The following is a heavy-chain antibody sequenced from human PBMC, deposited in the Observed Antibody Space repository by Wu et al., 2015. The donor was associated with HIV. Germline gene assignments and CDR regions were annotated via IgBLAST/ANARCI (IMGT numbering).Heavy chain of an antibody. V-gene: IGHV1-69*12. CDR2: IIPIFGTA. J-gene: IGHJ4*02. D-gene: IGHD3-3*01. Sequence: QVQLVQSGAEVKKPGSSVKVSCKASGGTFSSYAISWVRQAPGQGLEWMGGIIPIFGTANYAQKFQGRVTITADESTSTAYMELSSLRSEDTAVYYCATGVTENTYYDFWSGYHLEYRGQGTLVTVSS. CDR1: GGTFSSYA. CDR3: ATGVTENTYYDFWSGYHLEY.